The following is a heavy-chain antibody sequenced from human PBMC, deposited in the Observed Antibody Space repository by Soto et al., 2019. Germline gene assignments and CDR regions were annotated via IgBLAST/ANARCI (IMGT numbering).Heavy chain of an antibody. CDR3: ALLPYCTTVTCFYFDY. Sequence: QVQLVQSGPEVKNPGSSVKVSCKASGYTFTNYGITWVRQAPGQGLEWMGWISADSGATNYAHKVQERVTMTADTSTNTVYLELRSLRSDDTAVYYCALLPYCTTVTCFYFDYWGQGTLVAVSA. CDR2: ISADSGAT. D-gene: IGHD2-8*01. CDR1: GYTFTNYG. J-gene: IGHJ4*02. V-gene: IGHV1-18*01.